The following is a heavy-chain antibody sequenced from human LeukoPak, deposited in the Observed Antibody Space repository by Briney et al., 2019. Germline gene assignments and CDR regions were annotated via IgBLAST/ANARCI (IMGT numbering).Heavy chain of an antibody. CDR1: GFTFSSYW. J-gene: IGHJ4*02. CDR3: ARDSVHGYYDSSGYSTLFDY. V-gene: IGHV3-7*01. D-gene: IGHD3-22*01. Sequence: GGSLRLSCAASGFTFSSYWMSWVRQAPGKGLEWVTNIKQDGSEKYYVDSVKGRFTISRDNAKNSLYLQMNSLRAEDTAVYYCARDSVHGYYDSSGYSTLFDYWGQGTLVTVSS. CDR2: IKQDGSEK.